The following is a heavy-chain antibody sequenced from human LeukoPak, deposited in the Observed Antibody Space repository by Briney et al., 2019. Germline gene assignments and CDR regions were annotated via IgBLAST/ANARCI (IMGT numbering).Heavy chain of an antibody. V-gene: IGHV4-61*01. D-gene: IGHD2-2*01. Sequence: SQTLSLTCTVSGGSISSGSYYWSWIRQPPGKGLEWIGYIYYSGSTNYNPSLKSRVTISVDTSKNQFSLKLSSVTAADTAVYYCARAGSTLDWFGGNYYYYYMDVWGKGTTVTVSS. CDR1: GGSISSGSYY. J-gene: IGHJ6*03. CDR2: IYYSGST. CDR3: ARAGSTLDWFGGNYYYYYMDV.